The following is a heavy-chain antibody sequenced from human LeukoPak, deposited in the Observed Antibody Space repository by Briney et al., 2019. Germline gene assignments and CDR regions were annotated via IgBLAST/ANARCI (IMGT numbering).Heavy chain of an antibody. D-gene: IGHD5-18*01. CDR1: GFTFSSYA. V-gene: IGHV3-23*01. CDR3: AREGGYSYGSDY. CDR2: ITRAGTT. Sequence: GGSLRLSCAASGFTFSSYAMSWVRQAPGKGLEWVSAITRAGTTYYADSVKGRFTISRDNSKDTLSLQMNSLRAEDTAVYYCAREGGYSYGSDYWGQGTLVTVSS. J-gene: IGHJ4*02.